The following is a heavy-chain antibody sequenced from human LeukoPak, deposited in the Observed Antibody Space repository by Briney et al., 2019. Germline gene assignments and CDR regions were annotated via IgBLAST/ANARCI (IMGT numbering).Heavy chain of an antibody. CDR1: GFTFSSSS. CDR2: ISSGSTYI. Sequence: PGGSLRLSCAASGFTFSSSSINWVRQAPGKGLEWVSYISSGSTYIYYADSVKDRFTISRDNAKNSLYLQMNSLRVEDTAVYYCAREAAVETHWGQGTLVTVSS. V-gene: IGHV3-21*01. CDR3: AREAAVETH. J-gene: IGHJ4*02. D-gene: IGHD5-24*01.